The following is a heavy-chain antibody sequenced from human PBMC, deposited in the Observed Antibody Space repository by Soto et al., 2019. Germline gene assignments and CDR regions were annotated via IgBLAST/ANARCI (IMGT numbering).Heavy chain of an antibody. J-gene: IGHJ4*02. Sequence: GGSLRLSCAASGFTFDDYAMHWVRQAPGKGLEWVSGISWNSGSIGYADSVKGRFTISRDNAKKSLYLQMNSLRAEDTALYYCAKDILMGYSCGQCFVYCCQGTMVSV. V-gene: IGHV3-9*01. CDR2: ISWNSGSI. CDR3: AKDILMGYSCGQCFVY. D-gene: IGHD5-18*01. CDR1: GFTFDDYA.